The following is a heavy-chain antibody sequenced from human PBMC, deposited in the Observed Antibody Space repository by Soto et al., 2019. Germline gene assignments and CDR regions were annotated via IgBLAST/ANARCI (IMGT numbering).Heavy chain of an antibody. CDR2: IYHSGST. Sequence: SETLSLTCAVSGSSISSSNWWSWVRQPPGKGLEWIGEIYHSGSTNYNPSLKSRVTISVDKSKNQFSLKLSSVTAADTAVYYCASLPANWNYGRVYGMDVWGQGTTVTVSS. J-gene: IGHJ6*02. CDR1: GSSISSSNW. CDR3: ASLPANWNYGRVYGMDV. V-gene: IGHV4-4*02. D-gene: IGHD1-7*01.